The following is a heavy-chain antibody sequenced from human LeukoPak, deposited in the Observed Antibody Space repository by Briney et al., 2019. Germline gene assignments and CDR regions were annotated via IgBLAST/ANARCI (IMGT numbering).Heavy chain of an antibody. D-gene: IGHD6-25*01. V-gene: IGHV4-34*01. CDR2: IDRLGRT. CDR1: GGSLNHYY. CDR3: ARGPWRLQSIDS. J-gene: IGHJ4*02. Sequence: WETLSLTCAVYGGSLNHYYWSWIRQPPGKGLEWIREIDRLGRTNYSPSLKNRVTISIDTSKNQFSLKLTSVTVADTAVYYCARGPWRLQSIDSWGQGTLFTVSS.